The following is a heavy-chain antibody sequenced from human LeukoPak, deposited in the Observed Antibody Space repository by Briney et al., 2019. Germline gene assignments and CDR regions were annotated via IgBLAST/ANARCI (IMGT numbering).Heavy chain of an antibody. J-gene: IGHJ5*02. CDR3: AKRQGYQLLYNWFDP. CDR2: ISGSGGST. D-gene: IGHD2-2*01. Sequence: PGGSLRLSCAASGFTFSTFAMSWVRQAPGKGLEWVSAISGSGGSTYYADSVKGRFTISRDNSKNTLYLQMNSLRAEDTAVYYCAKRQGYQLLYNWFDPWGQGTLVTVSS. CDR1: GFTFSTFA. V-gene: IGHV3-23*01.